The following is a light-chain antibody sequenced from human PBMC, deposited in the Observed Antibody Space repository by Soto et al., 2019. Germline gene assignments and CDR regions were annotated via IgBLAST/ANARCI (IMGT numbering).Light chain of an antibody. V-gene: IGKV3-20*01. CDR3: QQYGSSHFT. Sequence: EIVVTQSPGTLSLSPGERATLSCRASQSVSSSYLAWYQQKPGQAPRLLIYGASSRATGIPDRFSGSGSGTDFTLTISRLEPEDFAVYYCQQYGSSHFTFGPGNKLDIK. CDR2: GAS. CDR1: QSVSSSY. J-gene: IGKJ3*01.